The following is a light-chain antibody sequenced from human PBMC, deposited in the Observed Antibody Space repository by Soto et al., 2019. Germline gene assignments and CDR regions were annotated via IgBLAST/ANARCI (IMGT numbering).Light chain of an antibody. V-gene: IGKV1-6*01. CDR1: QDISKD. Sequence: IQMTQTTSSLSASVGDRVTMTVGGSQDISKDLAWYQQKPGKAAQILIYGASTLQTGVASRFSGSGSATDFTLTISSLQPEDSAAYYCLQDYNYPFTFGQGTKVDIK. CDR2: GAS. CDR3: LQDYNYPFT. J-gene: IGKJ2*01.